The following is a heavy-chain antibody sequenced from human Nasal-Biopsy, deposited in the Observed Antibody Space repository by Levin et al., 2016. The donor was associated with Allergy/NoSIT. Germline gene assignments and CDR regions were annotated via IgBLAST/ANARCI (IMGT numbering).Heavy chain of an antibody. CDR1: GFTFKNSC. Sequence: GGSLRLSCEASGFTFKNSCMHWVRQAPGQGLEWVSSISSSSSDINYADSLKGRFTISRDNAKNSLYLQMNSLRAEDTAVYYCARGLTYSFDSSGPHDTFDIWGQGTMVTVSS. CDR2: ISSSSSDI. J-gene: IGHJ3*02. D-gene: IGHD3-22*01. CDR3: ARGLTYSFDSSGPHDTFDI. V-gene: IGHV3-21*01.